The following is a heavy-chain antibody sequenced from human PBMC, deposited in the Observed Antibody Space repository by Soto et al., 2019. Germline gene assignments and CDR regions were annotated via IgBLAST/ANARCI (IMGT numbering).Heavy chain of an antibody. CDR1: GYAFTGYY. CDR3: ARVGYYDSSGYYSPNDAFDI. Sequence: GASVKVSCKASGYAFTGYYMHWVRQAPGQGLEWKGWINPNSGGTNYAQKFQGWVTMTRDTSISTAYMELSRLRSDDTAVYYCARVGYYDSSGYYSPNDAFDIWGQGTMVTVSS. CDR2: INPNSGGT. J-gene: IGHJ3*02. V-gene: IGHV1-2*04. D-gene: IGHD3-22*01.